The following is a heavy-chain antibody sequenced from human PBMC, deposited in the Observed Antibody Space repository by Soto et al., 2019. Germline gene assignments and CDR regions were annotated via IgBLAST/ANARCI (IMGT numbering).Heavy chain of an antibody. CDR3: AQGNRYSGIGSPQFDY. Sequence: QVQLQQSGLGLVKPSQTLSLTCTVSGASVSSGGHYWTWIRQHPGKGLEWIGDIYHSGASSYNPSLKSRLTISVDRSNNPFSLRLSSVTAADTAVYYCAQGNRYSGIGSPQFDYRGQGTLVTVSS. J-gene: IGHJ4*02. D-gene: IGHD1-26*01. V-gene: IGHV4-31*03. CDR1: GASVSSGGHY. CDR2: IYHSGAS.